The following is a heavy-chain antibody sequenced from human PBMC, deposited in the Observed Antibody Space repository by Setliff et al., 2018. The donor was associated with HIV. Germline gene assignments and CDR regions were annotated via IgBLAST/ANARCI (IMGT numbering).Heavy chain of an antibody. V-gene: IGHV3-21*01. CDR3: ARAPSPYLEWYFDS. Sequence: GGPRLSCSASGFTFSSFTLAWVRQAPGKGLEWVSSLSTNVEYMSYAESVKGRFTISRDNARNSLYLQMDSLRVEDTALYYCARAPSPYLEWYFDSWGQGALVTV. D-gene: IGHD3-3*01. CDR1: GFTFSSFT. CDR2: LSTNVEYM. J-gene: IGHJ4*02.